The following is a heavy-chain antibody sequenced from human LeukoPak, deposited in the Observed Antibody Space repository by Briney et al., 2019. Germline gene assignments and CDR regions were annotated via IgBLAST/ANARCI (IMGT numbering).Heavy chain of an antibody. CDR3: ARGGEFDN. V-gene: IGHV1-2*02. CDR1: GYTFTVYY. Sequence: ASVTVSFKASGYTFTVYYIHWVRQAPGQGLEWMGWVNPNSGDTKYAQKFQDSVTMTRDTSINTVYMELNRLRPDDTAVYYCARGGEFDNWGQGTQVTVSS. J-gene: IGHJ4*02. D-gene: IGHD7-27*01. CDR2: VNPNSGDT.